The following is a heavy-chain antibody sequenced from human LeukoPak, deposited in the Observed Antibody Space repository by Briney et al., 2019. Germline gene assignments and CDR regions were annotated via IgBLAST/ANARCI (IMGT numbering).Heavy chain of an antibody. D-gene: IGHD3-10*01. V-gene: IGHV5-51*01. CDR1: GYIFTNYW. CDR3: ARQSRDGSKTRGYYFDY. CDR2: IYHTDSDT. Sequence: GESLKISCQVSGYIFTNYWIGWVRQMPGKGLESMGIIYHTDSDTTYSPSLQGQVTISADKSISTVYLQWSSLKASDTAMYYCARQSRDGSKTRGYYFDYWGPGTQVTVPS. J-gene: IGHJ4*02.